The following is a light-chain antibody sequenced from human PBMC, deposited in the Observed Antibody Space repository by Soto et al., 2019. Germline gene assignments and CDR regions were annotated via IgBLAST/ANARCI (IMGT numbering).Light chain of an antibody. CDR1: QSVSSY. J-gene: IGKJ1*01. Sequence: EIVLTQFPATLSLSPGERATLSCRASQSVSSYLAWYQQKPGQAPRLLIYDASNRATGIPARFSGSGSGTDFTLTISSLEPEDFAVYYCQQRSNWLTFGQGTKVEIK. V-gene: IGKV3-11*01. CDR2: DAS. CDR3: QQRSNWLT.